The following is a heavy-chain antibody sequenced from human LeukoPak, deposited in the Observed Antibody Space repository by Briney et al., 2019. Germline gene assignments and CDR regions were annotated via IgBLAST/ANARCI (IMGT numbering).Heavy chain of an antibody. V-gene: IGHV1-69*13. Sequence: ASVKVSRKASGYTFTSYYMHWVRQAPGQGLEWMGGIIPIFGTANYAQKFQGRVTITADESTSTAYMELSSLRSEDTAVYYCARGSAIAAAATSHFDYWGQGTLVTVSS. D-gene: IGHD6-13*01. CDR2: IIPIFGTA. CDR3: ARGSAIAAAATSHFDY. CDR1: GYTFTSYY. J-gene: IGHJ4*02.